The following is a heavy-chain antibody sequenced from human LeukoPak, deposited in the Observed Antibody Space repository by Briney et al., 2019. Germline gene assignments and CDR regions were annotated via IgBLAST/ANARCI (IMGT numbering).Heavy chain of an antibody. D-gene: IGHD3-22*01. CDR3: ARGLGEYYYDSSGYYYI. CDR1: GFTFSSYG. J-gene: IGHJ4*02. V-gene: IGHV3-33*01. CDR2: IWYDGSNK. Sequence: GRSLRLSCAASGFTFSSYGMHWVRQAPGKGLEWVAVIWYDGSNKYYADSVKGRFTISRDNSKNTLYLQMNSLRAEDTAVYYCARGLGEYYYDSSGYYYIWGQGTLVTVSS.